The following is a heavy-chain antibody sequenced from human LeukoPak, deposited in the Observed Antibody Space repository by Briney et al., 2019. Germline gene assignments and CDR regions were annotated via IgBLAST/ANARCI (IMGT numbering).Heavy chain of an antibody. Sequence: PGGSLRLSCAASGFTFSSYAMHWVRQAPGKGLEWVAVISYDGSNKYYADSVKGRFTISRDNSKNTLYLQMNSLRAEDTAVYYCARTSSGYMDVWGKGTTVTVSS. CDR2: ISYDGSNK. CDR1: GFTFSSYA. CDR3: ARTSSGYMDV. J-gene: IGHJ6*03. V-gene: IGHV3-30-3*01. D-gene: IGHD3-10*01.